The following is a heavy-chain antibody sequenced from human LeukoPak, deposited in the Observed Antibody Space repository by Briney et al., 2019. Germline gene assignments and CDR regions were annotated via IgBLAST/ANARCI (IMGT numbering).Heavy chain of an antibody. CDR1: GLTVSSNY. V-gene: IGHV3-33*08. D-gene: IGHD6-19*01. J-gene: IGHJ4*02. Sequence: PGGSLRLSCAASGLTVSSNYMSWVRQAPGKGLEWVAVIWYDGSNKYYADSVKGRFTISRDNSNNTLYLQMNSLRAEDTSVYYCARVPKGSAWYYFDYWGQGTLVTVSS. CDR3: ARVPKGSAWYYFDY. CDR2: IWYDGSNK.